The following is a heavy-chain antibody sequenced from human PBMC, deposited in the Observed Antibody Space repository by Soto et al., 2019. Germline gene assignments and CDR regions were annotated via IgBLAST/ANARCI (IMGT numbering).Heavy chain of an antibody. CDR3: ARPSTTATGGVEH. Sequence: QVQLVQSGAEVKQPGSSVKVSCKASGVTFNNSTVKWVRQAPGQGLEWMGRFTPILGVANNAQKFQGRLTLSVEKSTSTAYMELSSLRSEDTAVYYCARPSTTATGGVEHWGQGTLVIVSS. CDR1: GVTFNNST. J-gene: IGHJ4*02. D-gene: IGHD2-8*02. V-gene: IGHV1-69*02. CDR2: FTPILGVA.